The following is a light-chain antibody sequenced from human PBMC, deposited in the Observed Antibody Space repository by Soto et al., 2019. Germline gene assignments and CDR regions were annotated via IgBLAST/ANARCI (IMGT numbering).Light chain of an antibody. CDR1: SSDVGGYNY. V-gene: IGLV2-14*01. Sequence: QSVLSQPASVSGSPGQSITISCTGTSSDVGGYNYVSWYQQHPRKAPKLMIYEVSNRPSEASNRFSGSKSGNTASLTISGLQAEDKADYFCSSYTISSTPVFGTGTKVTVL. J-gene: IGLJ1*01. CDR2: EVS. CDR3: SSYTISSTPV.